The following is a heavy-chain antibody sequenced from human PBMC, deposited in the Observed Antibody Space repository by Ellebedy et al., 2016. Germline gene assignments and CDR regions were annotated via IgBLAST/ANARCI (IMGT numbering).Heavy chain of an antibody. Sequence: GGSLRLSCAASGFTFSSYGMHWVRQAPGKGLEWVAVIWYDGSKKYYADSVKGRFTISRDNSKNTVYLQMNTLRADDTAVYYCARPDGIAAAGTAYYAMDVWGQGTTVTVSS. CDR1: GFTFSSYG. CDR2: IWYDGSKK. J-gene: IGHJ6*02. V-gene: IGHV3-33*08. CDR3: ARPDGIAAAGTAYYAMDV. D-gene: IGHD6-13*01.